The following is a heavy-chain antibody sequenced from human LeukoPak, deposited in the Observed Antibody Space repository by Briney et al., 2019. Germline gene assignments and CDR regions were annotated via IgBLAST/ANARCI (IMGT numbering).Heavy chain of an antibody. V-gene: IGHV3-21*01. CDR3: ARVPQYSGSYGQGS. Sequence: KSGGSLRLSCAASGFTFSSYSMNWVRQAPGKGLEWVSSISSSSSYIYYADSVKGRFTISRDNAKNSLYLQMNSLRAEDTAVYYCARVPQYSGSYGQGSWGQGTLVTVSS. CDR1: GFTFSSYS. J-gene: IGHJ4*02. D-gene: IGHD1-26*01. CDR2: ISSSSSYI.